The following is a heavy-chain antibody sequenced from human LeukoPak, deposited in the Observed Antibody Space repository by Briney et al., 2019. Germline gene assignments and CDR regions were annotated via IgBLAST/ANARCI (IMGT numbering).Heavy chain of an antibody. Sequence: PGGSLRLSCAASGFTFSHYAMSWVRQAPGKGLEWVSGISGSGGSTYYADSVRGRFTISRDNSKNTLYLQMNSLRAEDTAVYYCAKVFTDIVVVPADYWGQGALVTVSS. CDR2: ISGSGGST. D-gene: IGHD2-2*01. J-gene: IGHJ4*02. CDR1: GFTFSHYA. CDR3: AKVFTDIVVVPADY. V-gene: IGHV3-23*01.